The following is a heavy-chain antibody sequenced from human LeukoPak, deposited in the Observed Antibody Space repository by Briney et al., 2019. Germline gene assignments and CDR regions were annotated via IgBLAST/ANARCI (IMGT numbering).Heavy chain of an antibody. V-gene: IGHV3-48*03. CDR1: GFTFSSYE. D-gene: IGHD4-11*01. Sequence: PGGSLRLSCAASGFTFSSYEMNWVRQAPGKGLEWVSYISSSGSTIYYADSVKGRFTISRDNAKNSLYLQMNSLRAEDTAVYYCASSSGSRDYSNSWYFDYWGQGTLVTVSS. J-gene: IGHJ4*02. CDR2: ISSSGSTI. CDR3: ASSSGSRDYSNSWYFDY.